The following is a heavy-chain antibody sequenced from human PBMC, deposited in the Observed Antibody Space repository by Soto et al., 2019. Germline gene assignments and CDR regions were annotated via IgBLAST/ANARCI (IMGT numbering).Heavy chain of an antibody. J-gene: IGHJ6*02. CDR3: ARSIHWVRPYYYGMDV. V-gene: IGHV1-69*13. Sequence: EASVKVSCKASGGTFSSYAISWVRQAPGQGLEWMGGIIPIFGTANYAQKFQGRVTITADESTSTAYMELSSLRSEDTAVYYCARSIHWVRPYYYGMDVWGQGTTVTVSS. CDR2: IIPIFGTA. CDR1: GGTFSSYA. D-gene: IGHD3-16*01.